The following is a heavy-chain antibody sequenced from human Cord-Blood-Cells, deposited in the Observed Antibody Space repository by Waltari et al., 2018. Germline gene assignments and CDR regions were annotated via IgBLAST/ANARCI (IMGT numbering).Heavy chain of an antibody. V-gene: IGHV1-2*02. CDR3: ARVSIAARPFDY. CDR1: GYTYTGYF. Sequence: QGQLVQSGAAVKKHGASVKDSCKAAGYTYTGYFMHGLRQAPGQVLEWIGWINPNSGGTNYAQKFQGRVTMTRDTSISTAYMELSRLRSDHTAVYYCARVSIAARPFDYWGQGTLVTVSS. J-gene: IGHJ4*02. CDR2: INPNSGGT. D-gene: IGHD6-6*01.